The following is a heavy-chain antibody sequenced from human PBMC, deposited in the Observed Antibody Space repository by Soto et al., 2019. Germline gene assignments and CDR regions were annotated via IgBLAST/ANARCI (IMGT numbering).Heavy chain of an antibody. Sequence: QVQLQESGPGLVKPSGTLSLTCAVSGGSISTSNWWSWVRQPPGKWLEWIGEVYRTGSTNYNPSLESRVIVSVDQSKNQFSLKLTSVTAADTAVYYCARARATIAAAAIFDFWGQGTLVTVSS. J-gene: IGHJ4*02. CDR1: GGSISTSNW. D-gene: IGHD6-13*01. V-gene: IGHV4-4*02. CDR3: ARARATIAAAAIFDF. CDR2: VYRTGST.